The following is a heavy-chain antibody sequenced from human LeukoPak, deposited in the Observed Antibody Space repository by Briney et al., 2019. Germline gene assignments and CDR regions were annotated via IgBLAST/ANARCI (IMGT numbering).Heavy chain of an antibody. CDR3: ARGPRQLHYYDSSGYYSP. Sequence: SETLSLTCAVYGGSFSRYYWSWIRQPPGKGLEWIGEINHSGSTNYNPSLKSRVTISVDTSKNQFSLKLSSVTAADTAVYYCARGPRQLHYYDSSGYYSPWGQGTLVPVSS. D-gene: IGHD3-22*01. J-gene: IGHJ5*02. CDR1: GGSFSRYY. V-gene: IGHV4-34*01. CDR2: INHSGST.